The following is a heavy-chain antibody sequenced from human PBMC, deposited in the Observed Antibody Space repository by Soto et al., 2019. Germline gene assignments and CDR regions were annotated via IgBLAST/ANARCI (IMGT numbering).Heavy chain of an antibody. J-gene: IGHJ6*02. Sequence: QVQLVQSGAEVKKPGASVKVSCKASGYTFTGYYMHWVRQAPGQGLEWMGWINPNSGGTNYAQKFQGWVTMTRDTSISTAYMELSRLRSDDTAVYYCARDRLKYSSATKYYGMDVWGQGTTVTVSS. CDR2: INPNSGGT. CDR1: GYTFTGYY. CDR3: ARDRLKYSSATKYYGMDV. D-gene: IGHD6-25*01. V-gene: IGHV1-2*04.